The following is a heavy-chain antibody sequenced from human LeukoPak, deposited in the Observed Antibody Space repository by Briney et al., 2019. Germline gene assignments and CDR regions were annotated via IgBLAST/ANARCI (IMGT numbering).Heavy chain of an antibody. V-gene: IGHV4-59*08. Sequence: SETLSLTCTVSGGSISSYYWSWIRQPPGKGLEWIGYIYYSGSTNYNPSLKSRVTISVDTSKNQFSLKLSSVTAADTAVYYCARGIGDATVTTRIHDYWGQGTLVTVSS. CDR2: IYYSGST. D-gene: IGHD4-11*01. J-gene: IGHJ4*02. CDR1: GGSISSYY. CDR3: ARGIGDATVTTRIHDY.